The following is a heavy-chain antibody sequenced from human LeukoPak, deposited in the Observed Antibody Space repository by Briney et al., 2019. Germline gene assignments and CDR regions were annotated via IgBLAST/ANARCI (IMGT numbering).Heavy chain of an antibody. V-gene: IGHV1-2*02. CDR3: ARGSFLGIAARWFDP. CDR2: INPNSGGT. CDR1: GYTFTSYG. J-gene: IGHJ5*02. D-gene: IGHD6-6*01. Sequence: GASVKVSCKASGYTFTSYGISWVRQAPGQGLEWMGWINPNSGGTNYAQKFQGRVTMTRDTSISTAYMELSRLRSDDTAVYYCARGSFLGIAARWFDPWGQGTLVTVSS.